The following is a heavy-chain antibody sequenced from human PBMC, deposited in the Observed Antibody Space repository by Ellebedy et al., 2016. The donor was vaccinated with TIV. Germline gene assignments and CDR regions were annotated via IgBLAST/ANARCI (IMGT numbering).Heavy chain of an antibody. CDR2: INPSGGST. J-gene: IGHJ4*02. D-gene: IGHD3-10*01. CDR1: GYTFTSYA. V-gene: IGHV1-46*04. CDR3: ARDPLGYYFDY. Sequence: AASVKVSCKASGYTFTSYAMNWVRQAPGQGLEWMGIINPSGGSTTYAQNLQGRVTMTRDTSTSTVYMELSSLRSEDTAVYYCARDPLGYYFDYWGQGTLVTVSS.